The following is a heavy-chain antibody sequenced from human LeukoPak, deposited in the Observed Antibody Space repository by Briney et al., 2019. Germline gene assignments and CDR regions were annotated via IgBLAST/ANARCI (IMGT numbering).Heavy chain of an antibody. Sequence: SETLSLTCSVSGGSISSYYWSWIRQPPGKGREWFGYIYYSGSTNYNPSLKSRVTISVDTSKNQFSLKLSSVTAADTAVYYCARDNWNYGSSMDVWGQGTTVTVSS. CDR3: ARDNWNYGSSMDV. D-gene: IGHD1-7*01. J-gene: IGHJ6*02. CDR1: GGSISSYY. V-gene: IGHV4-59*01. CDR2: IYYSGST.